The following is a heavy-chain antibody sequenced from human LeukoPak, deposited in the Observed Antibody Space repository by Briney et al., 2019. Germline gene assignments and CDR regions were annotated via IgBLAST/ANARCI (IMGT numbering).Heavy chain of an antibody. D-gene: IGHD6-13*01. CDR2: ISSSSSYI. J-gene: IGHJ4*02. CDR3: AKDSVAAAGGLDY. Sequence: GGSLRLSCAASGFTFSSYSMNWVRQAPGKGLEWVSSISSSSSYIYYADSVKGRFTISRDNSKNTLYLQMNSLRAEDTAVYYCAKDSVAAAGGLDYWGQGTLVTVSS. CDR1: GFTFSSYS. V-gene: IGHV3-21*01.